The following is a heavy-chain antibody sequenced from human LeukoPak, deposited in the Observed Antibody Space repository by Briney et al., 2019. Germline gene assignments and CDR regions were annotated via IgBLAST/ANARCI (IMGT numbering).Heavy chain of an antibody. J-gene: IGHJ4*02. CDR3: ATLEPEPGDFGGLAY. CDR2: IIPIFGTA. D-gene: IGHD4-17*01. CDR1: GGTFSSYA. V-gene: IGHV1-69*13. Sequence: GASVKVSCKASGGTFSSYAISWVRQAPGQGLEWMGGIIPIFGTANYAQKFQGRVTITADESTSTAYMELSSLRSEDTAVYYCATLEPEPGDFGGLAYWGQGTLVTVSS.